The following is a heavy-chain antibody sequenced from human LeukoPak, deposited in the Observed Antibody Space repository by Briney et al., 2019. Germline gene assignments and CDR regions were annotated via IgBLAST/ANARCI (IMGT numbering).Heavy chain of an antibody. J-gene: IGHJ5*02. D-gene: IGHD3-3*01. V-gene: IGHV4-59*01. CDR2: IYYSGST. Sequence: SETLSLTCTVSGGSISSYYWSWIRQPPGKGLEWIGYIYYSGSTNYNPSLKSRVAISVDTSKYQFSLKLSSVTAADTAVYYCARAETMDWFDPWGQGTLVTVSS. CDR1: GGSISSYY. CDR3: ARAETMDWFDP.